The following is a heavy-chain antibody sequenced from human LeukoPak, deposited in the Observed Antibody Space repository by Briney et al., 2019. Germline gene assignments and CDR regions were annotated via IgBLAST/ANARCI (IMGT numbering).Heavy chain of an antibody. Sequence: ASVKVSCKASGYTFIGYYMHWARQAPGQGLEWMGWINPNSGGTNYAQKFQGRVTMTRDTSISTAYMELSSLRSEDTAVYYCAREARYSGYDFDYWGQGTLVTVSS. CDR3: AREARYSGYDFDY. V-gene: IGHV1-2*02. D-gene: IGHD5-12*01. J-gene: IGHJ4*02. CDR1: GYTFIGYY. CDR2: INPNSGGT.